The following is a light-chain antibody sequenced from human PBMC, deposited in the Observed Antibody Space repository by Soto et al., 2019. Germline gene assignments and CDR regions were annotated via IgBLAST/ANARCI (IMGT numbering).Light chain of an antibody. V-gene: IGKV1-9*01. CDR2: SAS. CDR3: QQLFDSPIT. Sequence: DIQLTQSPSFLSPSRGESVTITCRASQVISTSLAWYQVKPGKAPKLQIYSASTLESGFPSRFSATVSGTEFSLTRTSLQPEDFATYYCQQLFDSPITFGHGTRLEI. CDR1: QVISTS. J-gene: IGKJ5*01.